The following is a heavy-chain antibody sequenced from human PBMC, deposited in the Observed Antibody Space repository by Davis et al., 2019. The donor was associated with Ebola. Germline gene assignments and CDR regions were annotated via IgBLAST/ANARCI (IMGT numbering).Heavy chain of an antibody. Sequence: MPGGSLRLSCTASGFTFGDYAMSWVRQPPGKGLEWIGYIYYSGSTNYNPSLKSRVTISVDTSKNQFSLKLNSVTAADTAVYYCARGTWNYDLGYWGQGTLVTVSS. J-gene: IGHJ4*02. CDR3: ARGTWNYDLGY. D-gene: IGHD1-7*01. V-gene: IGHV4-59*01. CDR2: IYYSGST. CDR1: GFTFGDYA.